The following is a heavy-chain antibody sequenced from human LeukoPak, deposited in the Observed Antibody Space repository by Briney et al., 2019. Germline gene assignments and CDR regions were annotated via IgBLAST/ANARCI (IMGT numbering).Heavy chain of an antibody. CDR1: GGTFSSYA. CDR3: AKAPDTIFGVDYYYYYVDV. J-gene: IGHJ6*03. D-gene: IGHD3-3*01. CDR2: IIPIFGTA. Sequence: GASVKVSCKASGGTFSSYAISWVRQAPGQGLEWMGGIIPIFGTANYAQKFQGRVTITADKSTSTAYMELSSLRSEDTAVYYCAKAPDTIFGVDYYYYYVDVWGKGTTVTVSS. V-gene: IGHV1-69*06.